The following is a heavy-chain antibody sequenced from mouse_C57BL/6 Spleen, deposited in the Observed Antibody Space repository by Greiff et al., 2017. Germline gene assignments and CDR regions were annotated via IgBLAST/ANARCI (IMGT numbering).Heavy chain of an antibody. CDR1: GYTFTSYW. CDR2: IYPGSGST. Sequence: QVHVKQPGAELVKPGASVKMSCKASGYTFTSYWITWVKQRPGQGLEWIGDIYPGSGSTNYNEKFKSKATLTVDTSSSTAYMQLSSLTSEDSAVYYCARGNYYGSSRYYFDYWGQGTTLTVSS. J-gene: IGHJ2*01. D-gene: IGHD1-1*01. CDR3: ARGNYYGSSRYYFDY. V-gene: IGHV1-55*01.